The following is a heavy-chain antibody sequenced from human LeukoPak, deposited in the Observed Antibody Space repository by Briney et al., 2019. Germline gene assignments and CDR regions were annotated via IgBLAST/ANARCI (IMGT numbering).Heavy chain of an antibody. CDR1: GYTLTELS. Sequence: ASVKVSCKVSGYTLTELSMHWVRQAPGKGLEWMGGFDPEDGETIYAQKFQGRVTMTEDTSTDTAYMELSSLRSDDTAVYYCARTQWELPNGWFDPWGQGTLVTVSS. D-gene: IGHD1-26*01. J-gene: IGHJ5*02. V-gene: IGHV1-24*01. CDR3: ARTQWELPNGWFDP. CDR2: FDPEDGET.